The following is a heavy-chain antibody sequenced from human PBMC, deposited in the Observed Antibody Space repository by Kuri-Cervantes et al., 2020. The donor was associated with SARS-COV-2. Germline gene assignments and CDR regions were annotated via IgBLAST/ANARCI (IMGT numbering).Heavy chain of an antibody. CDR1: GFTFSDYY. J-gene: IGHJ6*03. D-gene: IGHD3-16*01. CDR3: AREGERAGYYYYYYYMDV. Sequence: GESLKISCAASGFTFSDYYMTWIRQAPGKGLEWVSYISSSGSTIYYADAVKGRFTISRDNSKNTLYLQMNGLRAEDTAVYYCAREGERAGYYYYYYYMDVWGKGTTVTVSS. CDR2: ISSSGSTI. V-gene: IGHV3-11*04.